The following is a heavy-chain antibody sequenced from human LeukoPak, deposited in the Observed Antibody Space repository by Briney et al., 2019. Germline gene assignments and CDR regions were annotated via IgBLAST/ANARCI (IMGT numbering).Heavy chain of an antibody. J-gene: IGHJ4*02. D-gene: IGHD3-22*01. V-gene: IGHV3-66*01. CDR2: IYSGGST. Sequence: GGSLRLSCAASGFTVSSNYMSWVRQAPGKGLEWVSVIYSGGSTYYADSVEGRFTISRDNSKNTLYLQMNSLRAEDTAVYYCARDRPTWDYYDSSGSDYWGQGTLVTVSS. CDR1: GFTVSSNY. CDR3: ARDRPTWDYYDSSGSDY.